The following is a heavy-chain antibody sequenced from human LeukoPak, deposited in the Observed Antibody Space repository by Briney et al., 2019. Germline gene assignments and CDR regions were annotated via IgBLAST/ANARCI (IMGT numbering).Heavy chain of an antibody. CDR3: ATFSYAGNAGGSAGS. V-gene: IGHV3-53*01. CDR2: IYRGGNT. Sequence: GGSLRLSCAASGFTVSSKYMTWVRQAPGKGLEWVSVIYRGGNTYYADSVKGRFSISRDNSKNTVNLQMNSLRAEDTAAYYCATFSYAGNAGGSAGSWGQGTLVTVSS. CDR1: GFTVSSKY. D-gene: IGHD4-23*01. J-gene: IGHJ5*02.